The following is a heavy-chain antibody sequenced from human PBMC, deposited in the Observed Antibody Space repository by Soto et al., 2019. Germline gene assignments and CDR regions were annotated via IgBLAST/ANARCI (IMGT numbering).Heavy chain of an antibody. J-gene: IGHJ4*02. V-gene: IGHV4-39*01. CDR1: GGSIYRSGYY. CDR3: GKVLVGATGHTDSDS. Sequence: SETLSLTCTVSGGSIYRSGYYWGWIRQPPGRGLEWIGNIDYNGVTYSNPSLKSRVTISRDTSKNQFSMKLTSVTAADTALYYCGKVLVGATGHTDSDSWGPGTLVTV. D-gene: IGHD2-15*01. CDR2: IDYNGVT.